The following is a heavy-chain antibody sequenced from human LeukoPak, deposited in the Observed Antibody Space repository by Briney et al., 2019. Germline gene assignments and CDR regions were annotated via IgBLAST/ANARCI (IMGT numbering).Heavy chain of an antibody. CDR2: ISGSGDIT. J-gene: IGHJ6*03. CDR1: GFTFRSYA. CDR3: ARDREGQWLGYYYYYMDG. D-gene: IGHD6-19*01. V-gene: IGHV3-23*01. Sequence: GGSLRLSCAASGFTFRSYAMSWVRQAPGKGLEWVSAISGSGDITYYADSVKGRFTISRDNAKNSLYLQMNSLRAEDTAVYYCARDREGQWLGYYYYYMDGWGKGTTVTVSS.